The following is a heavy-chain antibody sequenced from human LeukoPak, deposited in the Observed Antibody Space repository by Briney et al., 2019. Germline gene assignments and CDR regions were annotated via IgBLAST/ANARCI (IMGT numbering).Heavy chain of an antibody. J-gene: IGHJ4*02. CDR3: ARDDRDKYAAVY. Sequence: PGGSLRLSCAASGFTFSSYWMHWVRQAPGKGLVWVSRINSDGSSTSYADSVKGRFTISRDNAKSTLYLQMNSLRAEDTAVYYCARDDRDKYAAVYWGQGTLVTVSS. CDR1: GFTFSSYW. CDR2: INSDGSST. D-gene: IGHD2-2*01. V-gene: IGHV3-74*01.